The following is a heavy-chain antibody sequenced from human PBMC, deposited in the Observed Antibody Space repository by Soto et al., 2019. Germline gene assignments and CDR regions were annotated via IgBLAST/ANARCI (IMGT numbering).Heavy chain of an antibody. CDR2: INPSGGST. Sequence: ASVKVSCKASGYTFTSYYMHWVRQAPGQGLEWMGIINPSGGSTSYAQKFQGRVTMTRDTSTSTVYMELSSLRSEDTAVYYCARGMASGATDRPIYYDYYGMDVWGQGTTVTVSS. CDR3: ARGMASGATDRPIYYDYYGMDV. D-gene: IGHD4-4*01. V-gene: IGHV1-46*01. CDR1: GYTFTSYY. J-gene: IGHJ6*02.